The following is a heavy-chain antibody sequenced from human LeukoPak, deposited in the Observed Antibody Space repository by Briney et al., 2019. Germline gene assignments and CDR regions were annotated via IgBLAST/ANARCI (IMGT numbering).Heavy chain of an antibody. CDR1: GYTFTSYG. CDR2: ISGYNGNT. Sequence: GASVKVSCKASGYTFTSYGISWVRQAPGQGLEWMGWISGYNGNTNYAQKFQGTVTITADKSTSTAYMELSSLRSEDTAVYYCASRNEYSSSLSDYWGQGTLVTVSS. J-gene: IGHJ4*02. V-gene: IGHV1-18*01. D-gene: IGHD6-6*01. CDR3: ASRNEYSSSLSDY.